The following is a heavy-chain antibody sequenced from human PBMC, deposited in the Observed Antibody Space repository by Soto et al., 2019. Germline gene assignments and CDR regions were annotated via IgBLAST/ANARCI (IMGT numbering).Heavy chain of an antibody. J-gene: IGHJ6*02. Sequence: EVQLLESGGGLVQPGGSLRLSCAASGFTFSSYAMSWVRQAPGKGLEWVSSISGSGRSTYYADSVKGRFTISRDNSKNTLYLQMNSLRAEDTALYFCAKPDTDWDVWGQGNTVTVSS. CDR3: AKPDTDWDV. CDR1: GFTFSSYA. D-gene: IGHD5-18*01. V-gene: IGHV3-23*01. CDR2: ISGSGRST.